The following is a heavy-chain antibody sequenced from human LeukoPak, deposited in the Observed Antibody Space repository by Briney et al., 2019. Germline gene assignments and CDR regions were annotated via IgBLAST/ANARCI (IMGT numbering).Heavy chain of an antibody. CDR1: VYTFTIYG. CDR3: ARDLVGREGDY. CDR2: ISAYNGNT. D-gene: IGHD1-26*01. J-gene: IGHJ4*02. Sequence: ASVTVSFKSSVYTFTIYGISWVRQAPGQGLEWMGWISAYNGNTNYAQKLQGRVTMTTDTATSTAYMELRSLRSDATAVYYCARDLVGREGDYWGQGTLVTVSS. V-gene: IGHV1-18*01.